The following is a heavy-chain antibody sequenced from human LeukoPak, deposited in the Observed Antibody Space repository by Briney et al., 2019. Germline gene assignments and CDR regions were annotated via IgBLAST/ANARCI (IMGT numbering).Heavy chain of an antibody. V-gene: IGHV1-8*01. D-gene: IGHD2-8*02. CDR3: ARVSSGTGDY. J-gene: IGHJ4*02. CDR1: GYTFTRYD. Sequence: GASVTVSFKASGYTFTRYDINWVRQATGQGPEWMGWMNSNSGNTGYAQKFQGRVTMTRNTSISTAYMELSSLRSEDTAVYYCARVSSGTGDYWGQGTLVTVSS. CDR2: MNSNSGNT.